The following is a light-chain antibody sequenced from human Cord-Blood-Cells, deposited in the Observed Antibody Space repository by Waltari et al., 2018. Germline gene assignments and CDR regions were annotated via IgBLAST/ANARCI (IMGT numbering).Light chain of an antibody. V-gene: IGLV3-21*04. Sequence: SYVLTQPPSVSVAPGKTARITCGGNNIGSKSVHWYQQKPGQAPVLVIYYDSDRPSGIPELLSGSNSGNTATLTISRVEAGDEADYYCQVWDSSSDPPYVFGTGTKVTVL. CDR1: NIGSKS. CDR3: QVWDSSSDPPYV. J-gene: IGLJ1*01. CDR2: YDS.